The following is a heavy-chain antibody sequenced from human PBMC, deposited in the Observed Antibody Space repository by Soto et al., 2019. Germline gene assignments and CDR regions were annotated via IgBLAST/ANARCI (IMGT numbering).Heavy chain of an antibody. J-gene: IGHJ6*03. D-gene: IGHD3-3*01. CDR3: ARGRYDFWSGYSNYYYMDV. CDR1: GYTFTSYD. Sequence: ASVKVSCKASGYTFTSYDINWVRQATGQGLEWMGWMNPNSGNTGYAQKFQGRVTMTRNTSISTAYMELSSLRSEDTAVYYCARGRYDFWSGYSNYYYMDVWGKGTTVTVSS. V-gene: IGHV1-8*01. CDR2: MNPNSGNT.